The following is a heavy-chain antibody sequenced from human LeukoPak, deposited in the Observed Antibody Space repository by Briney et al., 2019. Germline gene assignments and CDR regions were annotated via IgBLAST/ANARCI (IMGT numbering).Heavy chain of an antibody. D-gene: IGHD1-26*01. Sequence: GESLKISCKGSGYTFTTYWIGWVRQMPGKGLEWMGIIYPADSNTRYSPSFQGQVSISADKSVSTAYLQWSSLEASDTAMYYCARAHQSGSYYRNFDYWGQGTLVTVSS. CDR1: GYTFTTYW. J-gene: IGHJ4*02. V-gene: IGHV5-51*01. CDR2: IYPADSNT. CDR3: ARAHQSGSYYRNFDY.